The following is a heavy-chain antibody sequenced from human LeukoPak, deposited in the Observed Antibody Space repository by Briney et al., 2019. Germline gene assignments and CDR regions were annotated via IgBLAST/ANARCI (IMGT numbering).Heavy chain of an antibody. V-gene: IGHV1-8*01. CDR3: ARDFVGYCSGGSCYRFDY. Sequence: ASVKVSCKTSGYTFTSYDINWVRQATGQGLEWMGWMNPNSGNTAYAQKFQGRVTMTRDTSTSTVYMELTSLRSEDTAVYYCARDFVGYCSGGSCYRFDYWGQGTLVTVSS. CDR2: MNPNSGNT. CDR1: GYTFTSYD. J-gene: IGHJ4*02. D-gene: IGHD2-15*01.